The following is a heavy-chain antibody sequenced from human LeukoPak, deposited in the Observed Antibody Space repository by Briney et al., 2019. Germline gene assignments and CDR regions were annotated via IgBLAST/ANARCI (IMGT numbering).Heavy chain of an antibody. CDR2: ISGSDTYR. CDR1: GFTFSSYS. Sequence: GGSLRLSCATSGFTFSSYSINWVRQAPEKGLEWVSSISGSDTYRYYAESVKGRFTISRDNSKNTLYLQMNSLRAEDTAVYYCARVLEGSSWGPFDYWGQGTLVTVSS. D-gene: IGHD6-13*01. J-gene: IGHJ4*02. V-gene: IGHV3-21*01. CDR3: ARVLEGSSWGPFDY.